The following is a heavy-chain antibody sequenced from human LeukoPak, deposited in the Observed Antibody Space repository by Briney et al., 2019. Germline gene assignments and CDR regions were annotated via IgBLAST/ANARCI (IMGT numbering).Heavy chain of an antibody. CDR2: IYYSGST. CDR3: ARGPLYYDILTGYHGDYFDY. D-gene: IGHD3-9*01. V-gene: IGHV4-59*01. Sequence: SETLSLTCTVSGGSISSYYWSWIRQPPGKGLEWIGYIYYSGSTNYNPSLKSRVTISVDTSKNQFSLKLSSVTAADTAVYYCARGPLYYDILTGYHGDYFDYWGQGTLITVSS. J-gene: IGHJ4*02. CDR1: GGSISSYY.